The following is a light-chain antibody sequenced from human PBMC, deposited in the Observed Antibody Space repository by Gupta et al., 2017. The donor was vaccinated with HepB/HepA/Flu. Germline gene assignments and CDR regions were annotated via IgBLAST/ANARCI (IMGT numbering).Light chain of an antibody. CDR3: GTWDSSLIAGL. CDR1: SSNIANTY. J-gene: IGLJ2*01. CDR2: ENN. V-gene: IGLV1-51*02. Sequence: VLTQPLPVSALTRQTVSFSYSGRSSNIANTYVTWYQQLTGTAPKLLIYENNERPSGIPDRFSGSKSGTSATLGITGLQPGDEADYYCGTWDSSLIAGLFGGGTKLTVL.